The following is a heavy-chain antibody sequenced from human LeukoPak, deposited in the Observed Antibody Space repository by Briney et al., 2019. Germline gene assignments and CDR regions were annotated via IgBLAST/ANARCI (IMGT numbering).Heavy chain of an antibody. Sequence: GGSLRLSCAASGFTFSSYGMHWVRQAPGKGLEWVSYISSSGSTIYYADSVKGRFTISRDNAKNSLYLQMNSLRAEDTAVYYCARDEARRITIFGVVNKGDAFDIWGQGTMVTVSS. J-gene: IGHJ3*02. CDR1: GFTFSSYG. V-gene: IGHV3-48*04. D-gene: IGHD3-3*01. CDR3: ARDEARRITIFGVVNKGDAFDI. CDR2: ISSSGSTI.